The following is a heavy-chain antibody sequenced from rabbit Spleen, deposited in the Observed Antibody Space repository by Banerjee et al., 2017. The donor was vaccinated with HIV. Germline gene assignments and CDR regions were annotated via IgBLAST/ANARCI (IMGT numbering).Heavy chain of an antibody. CDR3: ARGSAAMAMVITGLYLTL. J-gene: IGHJ4*01. V-gene: IGHV1S40*01. D-gene: IGHD2-1*01. CDR2: GYPDGTGST. CDR1: GFSFITTYY. Sequence: QSLEESWGDMVNPGASLTLICTASGFSFITTYYICWVRQAPGKGLEWIGCGYPDGTGSTACGRWAKGRFTISKSSSYTVPLQRTSLTAADTAPYCCARGSAAMAMVITGLYLTLWGPGPV.